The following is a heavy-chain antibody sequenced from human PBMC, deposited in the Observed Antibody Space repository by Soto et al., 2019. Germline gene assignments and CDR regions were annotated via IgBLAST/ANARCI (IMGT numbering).Heavy chain of an antibody. D-gene: IGHD6-13*01. CDR2: ISYDGSNK. CDR3: SKAQAAAGPPFDY. J-gene: IGHJ4*02. Sequence: QVQLVESGGGVVQPGRSLRLSCAASGFTFSSYGMHWVRQAPGKGLEWVAVISYDGSNKYYADSVKGRFTISRDNSKNTLYLQMNSLRAEDTAVYYCSKAQAAAGPPFDYWGQRTLVTVSS. V-gene: IGHV3-30*18. CDR1: GFTFSSYG.